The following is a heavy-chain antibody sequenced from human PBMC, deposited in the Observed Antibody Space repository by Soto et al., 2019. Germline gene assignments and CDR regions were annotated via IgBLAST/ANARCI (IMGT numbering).Heavy chain of an antibody. CDR3: ARPVEMATISRSYLFY. CDR2: IIPIFGTG. D-gene: IGHD5-12*01. J-gene: IGHJ4*02. CDR1: GGTFSNYS. V-gene: IGHV1-69*13. Sequence: SVKVSCEASGGTFSNYSINWVRQAPGQGLEWMGGIIPIFGTGNYAQKFQGRVTITADESTSTAYLDLSGLRPEDTAVYYCARPVEMATISRSYLFYWGQGTLVTVSS.